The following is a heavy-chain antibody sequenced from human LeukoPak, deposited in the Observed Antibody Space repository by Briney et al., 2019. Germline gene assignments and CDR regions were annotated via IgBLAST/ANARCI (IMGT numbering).Heavy chain of an antibody. CDR2: IHSADSNT. J-gene: IGHJ4*02. Sequence: GESLKISCKDSGYSFTNYWIGWVRQMPGKGLEWMGIIHSADSNTKYSPSLQGQVTISADKSISTAYLQWSSLKASDTAMYYCARRGTVTTESDYWGQGTLVTASS. V-gene: IGHV5-51*01. CDR1: GYSFTNYW. D-gene: IGHD4-17*01. CDR3: ARRGTVTTESDY.